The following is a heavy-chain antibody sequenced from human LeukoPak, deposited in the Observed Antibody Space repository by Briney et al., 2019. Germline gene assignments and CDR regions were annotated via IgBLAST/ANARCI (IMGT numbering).Heavy chain of an antibody. CDR1: GYTFTSYG. CDR2: ISAYNGNT. D-gene: IGHD5-12*01. V-gene: IGHV1-18*01. CDR3: ARADYSGYQYGMDV. J-gene: IGHJ6*02. Sequence: GASVKVSCKASGYTFTSYGISWVRQAPGQGLEWMGWISAYNGNTNYAQKLQGRVTLTTDTSTSTAYMELRSLRSDDTAVYYCARADYSGYQYGMDVWGQGTTVTVSS.